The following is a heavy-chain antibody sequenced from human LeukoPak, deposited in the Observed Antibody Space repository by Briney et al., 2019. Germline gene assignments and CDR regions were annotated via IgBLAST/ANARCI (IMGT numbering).Heavy chain of an antibody. Sequence: GGALRLSCAASGLTFSSYAMTWVRRPPGKGLEWVSDIGGSGGSTYYADSVKGRFTISRDNSKNTLYLQMNSLRAEDTAVYYCAKQGGYNPGAAFDIWGQGTMVTVSS. D-gene: IGHD3-22*01. CDR1: GLTFSSYA. J-gene: IGHJ3*02. CDR2: IGGSGGST. V-gene: IGHV3-23*01. CDR3: AKQGGYNPGAAFDI.